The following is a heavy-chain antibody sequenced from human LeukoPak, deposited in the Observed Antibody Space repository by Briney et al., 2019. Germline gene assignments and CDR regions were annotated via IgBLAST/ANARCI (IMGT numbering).Heavy chain of an antibody. D-gene: IGHD3-3*01. CDR1: GFTFSGYT. Sequence: GGSLRLSCAASGFTFSGYTLSWVRQAPGRGLEWVSTISGGGDYTSYADSVKGRFTISRDNSKNTLYLQMNGLRVEDSALYYCAKRRFLESTPYYFDYWGQGTLVTVSS. J-gene: IGHJ4*02. V-gene: IGHV3-23*01. CDR3: AKRRFLESTPYYFDY. CDR2: ISGGGDYT.